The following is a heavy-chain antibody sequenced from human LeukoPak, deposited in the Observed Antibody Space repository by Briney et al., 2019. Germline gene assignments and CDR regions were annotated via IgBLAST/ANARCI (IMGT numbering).Heavy chain of an antibody. J-gene: IGHJ4*02. CDR2: IYHSGST. CDR3: ARGLGYEVAGGRFDY. D-gene: IGHD5-12*01. Sequence: PSETLSLTCTVSGYSLSSGYYWGWIRQPPGKGLEGIGSIYHSGSTYYNPSLKRRVTISVDTSKNQFSLKLSSVTAPDTAVYYCARGLGYEVAGGRFDYWGQGTLVTVSS. CDR1: GYSLSSGYY. V-gene: IGHV4-38-2*02.